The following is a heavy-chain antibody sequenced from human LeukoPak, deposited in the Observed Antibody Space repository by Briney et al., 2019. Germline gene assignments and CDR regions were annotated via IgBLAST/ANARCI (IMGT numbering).Heavy chain of an antibody. D-gene: IGHD3-10*01. V-gene: IGHV4-34*01. CDR3: ARGPRVVPSSGSYYSPFRY. J-gene: IGHJ4*02. Sequence: PSETLSLTCAVYGGSFSGYYWSWIRQPPGKGLEWIGEINHSGSTNYNPSLKSRVTISVDTSKNQFSLKLSSVTAADTAVYYCARGPRVVPSSGSYYSPFRYWGQGTLVTVSS. CDR2: INHSGST. CDR1: GGSFSGYY.